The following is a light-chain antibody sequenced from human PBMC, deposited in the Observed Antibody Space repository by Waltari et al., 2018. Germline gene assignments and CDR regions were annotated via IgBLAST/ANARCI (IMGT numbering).Light chain of an antibody. CDR3: QSADGTGWV. CDR2: KEN. Sequence: YGLTQPPSISLSPGQTARITCSGDVLTKRFGYWYQQKTGQAPQLLIYKENKRPSGIPERFSGSNSGAMVTLTITEVQADDEADYYCQSADGTGWVFGGGTRLTVL. V-gene: IGLV3-25*03. J-gene: IGLJ3*02. CDR1: VLTKRF.